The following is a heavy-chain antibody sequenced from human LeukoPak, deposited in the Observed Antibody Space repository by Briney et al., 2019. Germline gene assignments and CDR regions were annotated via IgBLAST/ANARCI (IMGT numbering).Heavy chain of an antibody. CDR2: INHSGST. J-gene: IGHJ6*04. CDR1: GGSFSGYY. CDR3: AGGKGIKNPTFRIYGMDV. D-gene: IGHD3-16*01. Sequence: PSETPSLTCAVYGGSFSGYYWSWIRQPPGKGLEWIGEINHSGSTNFNPSLKSRVTISVDTSKNQFSLKLSSVTAADTAVYYCAGGKGIKNPTFRIYGMDVWGKGTTVTVSS. V-gene: IGHV4-34*01.